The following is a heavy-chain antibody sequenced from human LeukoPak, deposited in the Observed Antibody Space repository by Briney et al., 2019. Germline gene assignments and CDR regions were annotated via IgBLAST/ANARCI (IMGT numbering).Heavy chain of an antibody. J-gene: IGHJ4*02. Sequence: PSETLSLTCTVSGGSISSSSYYWGCIRQPPGKGLEWIGSIYYSGSTYYHPSLKSRVTISVDTSKNQFSLKLSSVTAADTAVYYCARHEGDYYDSSGYIRYWGQGTLVTVSS. CDR3: ARHEGDYYDSSGYIRY. CDR2: IYYSGST. V-gene: IGHV4-39*01. D-gene: IGHD3-22*01. CDR1: GGSISSSSYY.